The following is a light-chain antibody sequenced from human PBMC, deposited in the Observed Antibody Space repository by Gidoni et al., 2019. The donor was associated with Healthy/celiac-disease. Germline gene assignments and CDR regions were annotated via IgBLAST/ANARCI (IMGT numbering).Light chain of an antibody. CDR2: DAS. Sequence: EIVLTQSPATLSLSPGERATLSCRASQSVSSYLAWYQQKTGQAPRLLIYDASNRATGTPASFSGSGSGTDFTLTISSLEPEDFAVYYCQQRSNWPLLTFGGXTKVEIK. V-gene: IGKV3-11*01. CDR1: QSVSSY. J-gene: IGKJ4*01. CDR3: QQRSNWPLLT.